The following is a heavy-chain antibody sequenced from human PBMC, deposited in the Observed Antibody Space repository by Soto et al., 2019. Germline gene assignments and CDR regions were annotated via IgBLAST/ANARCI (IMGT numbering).Heavy chain of an antibody. CDR3: ARDSGVDAFDI. Sequence: SVKVSCKASGVTFNSYSISWLLQAPGQGLEWMGGIIPIFGTANYAQKFQGRVTITADESTSTAYMELSSLRSEDTAVYYCARDSGVDAFDIWGQGTMVTVSS. CDR1: GVTFNSYS. CDR2: IIPIFGTA. J-gene: IGHJ3*02. V-gene: IGHV1-69*13. D-gene: IGHD7-27*01.